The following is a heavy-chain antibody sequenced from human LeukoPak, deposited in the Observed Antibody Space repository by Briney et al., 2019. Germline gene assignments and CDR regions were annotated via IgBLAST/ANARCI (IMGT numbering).Heavy chain of an antibody. CDR2: FDPEDGET. D-gene: IGHD6-6*01. CDR1: GYTLTELS. CDR3: AGDSSSSRSAFDI. V-gene: IGHV1-24*01. Sequence: GASVKVSCKVSGYTLTELSMHWVRQAPGKGLEWMGGFDPEDGETIYAQKFQGRVTITADESTSTAYMELSSLRSEDTAVYYCAGDSSSSRSAFDIWGQGTMVTVSS. J-gene: IGHJ3*02.